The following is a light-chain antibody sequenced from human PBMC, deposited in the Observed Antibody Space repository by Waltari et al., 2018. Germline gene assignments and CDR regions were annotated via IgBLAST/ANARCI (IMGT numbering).Light chain of an antibody. CDR1: QSFLHSDEKTS. Sequence: EVVMTQSPPSLPVSLGRPASISCKSSQSFLHSDEKTSCNWFQQRPGQSPRRLIYKVSNRDSGVPDRFSGSGSCADFTLKISRVEAADVGVYYCMQGTHWPPWTFGQGTKVEIK. CDR3: MQGTHWPPWT. J-gene: IGKJ1*01. V-gene: IGKV2-30*02. CDR2: KVS.